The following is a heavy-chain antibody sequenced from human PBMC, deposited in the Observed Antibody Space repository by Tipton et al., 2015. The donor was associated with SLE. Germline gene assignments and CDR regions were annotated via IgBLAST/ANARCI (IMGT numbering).Heavy chain of an antibody. CDR3: ARPKYSTSWCPLDY. CDR1: GFTFTNYP. J-gene: IGHJ4*02. CDR2: IYPGEAMT. Sequence: SLRLSCAASGFTFTNYPMSWARQAPGRGLECMGIIYPGEAMTTYSPSFQGHVTISADRSIDTAYLQWSSLKPSVIAIYYCARPKYSTSWCPLDYRGQGTLVTGSS. V-gene: IGHV5-51*01. D-gene: IGHD6-13*01.